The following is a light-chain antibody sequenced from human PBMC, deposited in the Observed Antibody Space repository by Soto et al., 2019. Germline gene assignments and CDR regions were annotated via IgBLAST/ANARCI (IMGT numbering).Light chain of an antibody. V-gene: IGLV3-1*01. CDR1: KLGDKY. J-gene: IGLJ2*01. CDR3: QAWDSSTVV. CDR2: QDS. Sequence: SYELTQPPSVSVSPGQTASITCSGDKLGDKYACWYQQKPGQSPVLVIYQDSKRPSGIPARFSGSNSGNTATLTISGTQAMDEADYYCQAWDSSTVVFGGGTKVIVL.